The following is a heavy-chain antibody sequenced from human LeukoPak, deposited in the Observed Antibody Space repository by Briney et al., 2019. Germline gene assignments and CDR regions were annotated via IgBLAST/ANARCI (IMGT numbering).Heavy chain of an antibody. J-gene: IGHJ4*02. CDR2: INHSGST. D-gene: IGHD2-2*01. Sequence: SETLSLTCAVYGGSFSGYYWSWIRQPPGKGLEWIGEINHSGSTNYNRSLKSRVTISVDTSKNQYSLKLSSVTAADTAVYYCARGLDRKVPAAKLFDYWGQGTLVTVSS. V-gene: IGHV4-34*01. CDR3: ARGLDRKVPAAKLFDY. CDR1: GGSFSGYY.